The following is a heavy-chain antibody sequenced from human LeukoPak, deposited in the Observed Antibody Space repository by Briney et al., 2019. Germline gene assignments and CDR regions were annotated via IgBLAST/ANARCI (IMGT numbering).Heavy chain of an antibody. CDR3: ARGGFGVGATFLFDYYNYGMDV. J-gene: IGHJ6*02. D-gene: IGHD1-26*01. V-gene: IGHV3-30-3*01. Sequence: GRSLRLSCAASGFTFSSYAMHWVRQAPGKGLEWVAVISYDGSNKYYADSVKGRFTISRDNSKNTLYLQMNSLRAEDTAVYYCARGGFGVGATFLFDYYNYGMDVWGQGTTVTVSS. CDR2: ISYDGSNK. CDR1: GFTFSSYA.